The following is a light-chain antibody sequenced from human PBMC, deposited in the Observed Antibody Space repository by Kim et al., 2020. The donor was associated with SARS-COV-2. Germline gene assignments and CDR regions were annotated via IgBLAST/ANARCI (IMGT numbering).Light chain of an antibody. Sequence: VSPRERATLACRASHSISNYLAWYQQNPGQAPRLLIYDDSTRATGIPARFSGSGSGTEFTLTINSLQSEDFAIYYCQHYSNWPWTFGLGTKVDI. CDR3: QHYSNWPWT. J-gene: IGKJ1*01. V-gene: IGKV3-15*01. CDR1: HSISNY. CDR2: DDS.